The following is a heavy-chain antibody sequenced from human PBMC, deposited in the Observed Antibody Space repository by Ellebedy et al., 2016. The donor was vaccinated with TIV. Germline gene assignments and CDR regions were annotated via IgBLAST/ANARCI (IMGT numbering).Heavy chain of an antibody. V-gene: IGHV4-59*01. CDR2: INYSGTT. CDR1: GGSIGSYY. CDR3: ARDNKGPWLRPLNWFDP. J-gene: IGHJ5*02. Sequence: MPSETLSLTCTVSGGSIGSYYWSWIRQPPGKGLEWIGYINYSGTTNYNPSLKSRVTMSLDTSKNQFSLKLSSVTAADTAVYYCARDNKGPWLRPLNWFDPWGQGTLVTVSS. D-gene: IGHD6-19*01.